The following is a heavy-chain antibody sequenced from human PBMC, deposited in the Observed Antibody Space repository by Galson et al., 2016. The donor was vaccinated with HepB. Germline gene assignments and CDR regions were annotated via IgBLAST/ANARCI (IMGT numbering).Heavy chain of an antibody. Sequence: SLRLSCAASGFSVSRNYIGWVRQAPGKGLEWVSLIYSAGSTYYADSVQGRFIISRDNSKNTLYLQMNSLRVEDTAVYYCAKGYSSLRRFSDYWGRGILVTVSS. CDR1: GFSVSRNY. CDR3: AKGYSSLRRFSDY. CDR2: IYSAGST. J-gene: IGHJ4*02. D-gene: IGHD1-26*01. V-gene: IGHV3-53*01.